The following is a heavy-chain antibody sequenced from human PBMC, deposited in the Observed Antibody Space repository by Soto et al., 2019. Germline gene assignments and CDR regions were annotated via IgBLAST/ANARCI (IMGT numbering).Heavy chain of an antibody. CDR1: GVTVTSNY. V-gene: IGHV3-53*01. CDR2: IYSDGST. Sequence: GGSLRLSCAASGVTVTSNYMDWVRKAPGKGLDWVSIIYSDGSTDYADSVKGRFTISRDSSKNTLYLLMNSLRAEDTAMYYCARDVAPIGGPTSPVAFDIWGQGTMVTVSS. CDR3: ARDVAPIGGPTSPVAFDI. J-gene: IGHJ3*02. D-gene: IGHD1-26*01.